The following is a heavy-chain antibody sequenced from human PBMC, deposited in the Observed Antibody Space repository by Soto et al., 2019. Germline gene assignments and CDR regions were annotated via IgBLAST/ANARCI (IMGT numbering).Heavy chain of an antibody. V-gene: IGHV3-30*09. J-gene: IGHJ6*02. D-gene: IGHD3-10*01. CDR3: AREQVPVGYYYAMGV. CDR2: MSKDGSNK. CDR1: GFIFSSYA. Sequence: QVQLAESGGGVVQPGRSLRLSCAASGFIFSSYAMHWVRQAPGKGLEWLAVMSKDGSNKYYADSVKGRFAISRDNSKNTLYLQLNSLRPEDTAVYYCAREQVPVGYYYAMGVWGQGTTVTVSS.